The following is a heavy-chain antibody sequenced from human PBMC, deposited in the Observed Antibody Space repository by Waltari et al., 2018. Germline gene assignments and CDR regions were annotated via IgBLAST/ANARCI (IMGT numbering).Heavy chain of an antibody. CDR1: GYTFTAYY. D-gene: IGHD1-7*01. CDR3: AREALGGTKAFDM. J-gene: IGHJ3*02. Sequence: QIQIMQSGAEVKKPGASVKVSCQASGYTFTAYYIHWARQAPGQGLEWMAWLNSDTGGADCAQSFQCRVTVTRDTSISTVYMELSGLTSDDTAVYYCAREALGGTKAFDMWGQGTMVTVSS. V-gene: IGHV1-2*02. CDR2: LNSDTGGA.